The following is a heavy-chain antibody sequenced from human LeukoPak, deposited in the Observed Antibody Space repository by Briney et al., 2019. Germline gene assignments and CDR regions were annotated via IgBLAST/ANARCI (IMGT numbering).Heavy chain of an antibody. CDR2: INHSGST. CDR3: ASQVNYDFWSGQGWFDP. CDR1: GGSFSGYY. D-gene: IGHD3-3*01. V-gene: IGHV4-34*01. Sequence: SETLSLTCAVYGGSFSGYYWSWIRQPPGKGLEWIGEINHSGSTNYNPSLKSRVTISVDTSKNQFSLKLSSVTAADTAVYYCASQVNYDFWSGQGWFDPWGQGTLVTVSS. J-gene: IGHJ5*02.